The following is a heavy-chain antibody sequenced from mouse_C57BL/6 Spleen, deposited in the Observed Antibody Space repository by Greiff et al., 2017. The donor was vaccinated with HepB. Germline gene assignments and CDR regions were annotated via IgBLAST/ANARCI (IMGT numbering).Heavy chain of an antibody. CDR1: GFNIKNTY. V-gene: IGHV14-3*01. D-gene: IGHD2-4*01. J-gene: IGHJ2*01. CDR3: ARGGYYDYDGGYFDY. CDR2: IDPANGNT. Sequence: EVKLQESVAELVRPGASVKLSCTASGFNIKNTYMHWVKQRPEQGLEWIGRIDPANGNTKYAPKFQGKATITADTSSNTAYLQLSSLTSEDTAIYYCARGGYYDYDGGYFDYWGQGTTLTVSS.